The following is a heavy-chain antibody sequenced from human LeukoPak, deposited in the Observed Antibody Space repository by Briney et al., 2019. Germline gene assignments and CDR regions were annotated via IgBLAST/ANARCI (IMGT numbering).Heavy chain of an antibody. Sequence: PSETLSLTCSVSGSSFNTYYWSWIRQPAGKALEWIGRIHTGGSADYSSSLQSRVPKSVDMSKKEFSLKLTSVTAADTAVYYCARDIVYLIDEDYGWGQGILVTVSS. V-gene: IGHV4-4*07. D-gene: IGHD4-17*01. CDR3: ARDIVYLIDEDYG. J-gene: IGHJ4*02. CDR2: IHTGGSA. CDR1: GSSFNTYY.